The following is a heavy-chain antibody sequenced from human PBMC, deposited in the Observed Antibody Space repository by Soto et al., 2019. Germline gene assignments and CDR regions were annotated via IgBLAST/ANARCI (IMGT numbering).Heavy chain of an antibody. Sequence: XGSLELSCAASGFTFSSYAMHWVRQAPGKGLEWVAVISYDGSNKYYADSVKGRFTISRDNSKNTLYLQMNSLRAEDTAVYYCARGGLYYDILTGYSHTYYFDYWGQGTLVTVSS. J-gene: IGHJ4*02. D-gene: IGHD3-9*01. V-gene: IGHV3-30-3*01. CDR2: ISYDGSNK. CDR3: ARGGLYYDILTGYSHTYYFDY. CDR1: GFTFSSYA.